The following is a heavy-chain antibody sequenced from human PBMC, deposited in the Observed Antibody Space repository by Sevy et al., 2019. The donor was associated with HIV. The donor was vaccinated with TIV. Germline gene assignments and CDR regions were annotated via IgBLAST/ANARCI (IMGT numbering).Heavy chain of an antibody. Sequence: GGSLRLSCAASGFTFSGSAMQWVSQASGKGLEWVGRIRSKGNSYATAYAASVKGRFTISRDDSKNTVYLQMNSLKTEDTAVYYCTRGGARDSSSWYDYFDYWGQGTLVTVSS. CDR3: TRGGARDSSSWYDYFDY. J-gene: IGHJ4*02. D-gene: IGHD6-13*01. V-gene: IGHV3-73*01. CDR2: IRSKGNSYAT. CDR1: GFTFSGSA.